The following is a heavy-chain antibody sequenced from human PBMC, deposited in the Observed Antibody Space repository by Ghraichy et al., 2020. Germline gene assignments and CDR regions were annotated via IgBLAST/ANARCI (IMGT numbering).Heavy chain of an antibody. J-gene: IGHJ4*02. CDR3: ARHPRNDGRPPLDI. V-gene: IGHV4-39*01. Sequence: SCTVSGDSISQSDYYWAWVRQPPGKGLEWIASIFYSGNTFDNPSLKSRVTLSVDTSKNQFSLNLHSVTAADTAVYFCARHPRNDGRPPLDIWGQGTLVTVSS. D-gene: IGHD1-1*01. CDR2: IFYSGNT. CDR1: GDSISQSDYY.